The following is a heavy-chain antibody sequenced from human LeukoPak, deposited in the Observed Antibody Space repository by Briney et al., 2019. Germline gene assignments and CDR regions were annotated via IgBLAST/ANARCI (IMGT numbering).Heavy chain of an antibody. CDR2: IYYSGST. CDR3: ASRSSGLAVAGPVFDY. CDR1: GGSISSRSFY. J-gene: IGHJ4*02. Sequence: SETLSLTCTVSGGSISSRSFYWGGIRQPPGKGVEWFGSIYYSGSTYYNPSLKSRVTISVDTSKNQISLKLSSVTAADTAVYYCASRSSGLAVAGPVFDYWGQGTLVTVSS. D-gene: IGHD6-19*01. V-gene: IGHV4-39*01.